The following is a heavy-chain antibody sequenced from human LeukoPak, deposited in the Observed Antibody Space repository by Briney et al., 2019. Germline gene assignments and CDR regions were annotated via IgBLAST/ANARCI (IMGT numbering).Heavy chain of an antibody. J-gene: IGHJ3*02. Sequence: PSETLSHTCTVAGGSISTYYWSWIRQPPGKGLEWIGYIYYTGSTSYNPSLKSRVTMSLDASKNQFSLELSSVTAADTAVYYCARVGSWYDAFDIWGQGTMVTVSS. CDR2: IYYTGST. D-gene: IGHD6-13*01. V-gene: IGHV4-59*01. CDR3: ARVGSWYDAFDI. CDR1: GGSISTYY.